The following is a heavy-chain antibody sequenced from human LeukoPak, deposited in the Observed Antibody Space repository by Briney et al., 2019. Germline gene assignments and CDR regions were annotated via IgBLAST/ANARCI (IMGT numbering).Heavy chain of an antibody. CDR2: ISAYNGNT. CDR3: AILLHRGHYYYYGMDV. J-gene: IGHJ6*02. Sequence: ASVKVSCKASGYTFTSYGISWVRQAPGQGLEWMGWISAYNGNTNYAQKLQGRVTMTTDTSTSTAYMELGSLRSDDTAVYYCAILLHRGHYYYYGMDVWGQGTTVTVSS. D-gene: IGHD2-15*01. V-gene: IGHV1-18*01. CDR1: GYTFTSYG.